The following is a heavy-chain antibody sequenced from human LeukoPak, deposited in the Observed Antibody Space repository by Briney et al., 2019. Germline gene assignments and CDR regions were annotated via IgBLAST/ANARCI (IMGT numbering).Heavy chain of an antibody. CDR2: INGSGGRT. D-gene: IGHD4-17*01. J-gene: IGHJ4*02. CDR3: AKGGASVTRYVDY. V-gene: IGHV3-23*01. CDR1: GFTFSSYA. Sequence: GGSLRLSCAASGFTFSSYAMSWVRQAPGKGLEWVSDINGSGGRTYYADSVKGRFTISRDNSQNTLYLQMNSLRPEDTAVYYCAKGGASVTRYVDYWGQGTLVTVSS.